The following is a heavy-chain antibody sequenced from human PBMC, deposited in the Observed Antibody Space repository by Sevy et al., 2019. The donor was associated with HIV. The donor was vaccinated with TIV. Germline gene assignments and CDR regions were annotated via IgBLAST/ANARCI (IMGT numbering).Heavy chain of an antibody. Sequence: GSLRLSCTVSGGSISTYYWTWIRQPPGRGLEWIGYIHYSRSTNYNPSLKSRVTISLDTYKNQFSLKLRSVTAADTAVYYCASGAYYDSSIYSGGWFDPWGQGTLVTVSS. CDR3: ASGAYYDSSIYSGGWFDP. CDR2: IHYSRST. V-gene: IGHV4-59*01. J-gene: IGHJ5*02. D-gene: IGHD3-22*01. CDR1: GGSISTYY.